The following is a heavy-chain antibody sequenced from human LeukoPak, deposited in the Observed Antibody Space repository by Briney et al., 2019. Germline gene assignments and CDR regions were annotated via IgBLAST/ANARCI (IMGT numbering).Heavy chain of an antibody. CDR3: SRESGPFSPFGH. Sequence: GGSLRLSCAASGFTFSSYAMSWVRQAPGKGLEWVSAISGSGGSTYYADSVKGRFTISRDNSKNTLYLRMNSLRAEDTAVYYCSRESGPFSPFGHWGQGILVTVTS. CDR2: ISGSGGST. CDR1: GFTFSSYA. J-gene: IGHJ4*02. D-gene: IGHD1-26*01. V-gene: IGHV3-23*01.